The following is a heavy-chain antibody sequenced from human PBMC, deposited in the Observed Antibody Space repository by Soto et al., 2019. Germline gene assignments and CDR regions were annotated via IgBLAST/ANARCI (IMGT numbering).Heavy chain of an antibody. CDR1: GYTFTGYY. V-gene: IGHV1-2*02. CDR2: INPNSGGT. Sequence: GASVKVSCKASGYTFTGYYMHWVRQAPGQGLEWMGWINPNSGGTNYAQKFQGRVTMTRDTSISTAYMELSRLRSDDTAVYYCATLGRRITIFGVAPDYWGQGTLVTVS. CDR3: ATLGRRITIFGVAPDY. D-gene: IGHD3-3*01. J-gene: IGHJ4*02.